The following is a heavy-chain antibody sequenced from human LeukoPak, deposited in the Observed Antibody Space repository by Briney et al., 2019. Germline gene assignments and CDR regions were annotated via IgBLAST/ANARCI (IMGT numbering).Heavy chain of an antibody. CDR3: ARDPSGSPNFDY. CDR2: INPNSGGT. V-gene: IGHV1-2*02. Sequence: ASVKVSCKASGYTFTSYYMHWVRQAPGQGLEWMGWINPNSGGTNYAQKFQGRVTMTRDTSISTAYMELSRLRSDDTAVYYCARDPSGSPNFDYWGQGTLVTVSS. CDR1: GYTFTSYY. D-gene: IGHD1-26*01. J-gene: IGHJ4*02.